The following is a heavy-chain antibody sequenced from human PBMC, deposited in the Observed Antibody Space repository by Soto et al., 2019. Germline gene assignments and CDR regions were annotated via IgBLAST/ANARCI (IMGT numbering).Heavy chain of an antibody. CDR1: GYVFSNYG. Sequence: VKLVQSGAELKMPGASVKVSCKTSGYVFSNYGLTWVRQAPGQGLEWMGWISIYVSYSHSSPKFHGRHIMTTDTSTNTDFMELRNLRIDDTAVYFCAKKSSSDWLDSWGQGTLITISS. CDR3: AKKSSSDWLDS. D-gene: IGHD6-13*01. J-gene: IGHJ5*01. V-gene: IGHV1-18*01. CDR2: ISIYVSYS.